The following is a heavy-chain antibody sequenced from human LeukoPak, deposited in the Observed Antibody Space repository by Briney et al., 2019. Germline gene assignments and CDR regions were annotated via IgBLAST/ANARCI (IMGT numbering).Heavy chain of an antibody. V-gene: IGHV4-4*07. J-gene: IGHJ3*02. CDR1: GGSLNNYF. D-gene: IGHD2-15*01. Sequence: SEILSLTCILSGGSLNNYFCSWLRPPAGKGLEWIGRIYTRGSTNYKLSLTPRVTMPVDTSKNQLSLKLSSVTAADTAVYYCARGRYCSAGICSGGDTFDIWGEGIMVSLSS. CDR3: ARGRYCSAGICSGGDTFDI. CDR2: IYTRGST.